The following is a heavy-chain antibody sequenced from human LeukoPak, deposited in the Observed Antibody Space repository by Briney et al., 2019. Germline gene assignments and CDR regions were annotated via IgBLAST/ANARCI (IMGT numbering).Heavy chain of an antibody. Sequence: SETLSLTCTVSGGSISSYYWSWIRQPPGKGLEWIGYIYYSGNTNYNPSLKSRVTISVDTSKNHSSLKLSSVTAADTAVYYCARHLGYCSSAGCNSWFDPWGQGTLVTVSS. CDR3: ARHLGYCSSAGCNSWFDP. J-gene: IGHJ5*02. D-gene: IGHD2-2*03. CDR1: GGSISSYY. V-gene: IGHV4-59*08. CDR2: IYYSGNT.